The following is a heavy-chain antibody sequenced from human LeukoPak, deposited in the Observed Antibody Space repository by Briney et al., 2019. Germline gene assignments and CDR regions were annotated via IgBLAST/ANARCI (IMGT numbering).Heavy chain of an antibody. Sequence: PSETLSLTCAVYGGSFSGYYWSWIRQPPGKGLEWIGEINHSGSTNYNLSLKSRVTISVDTSKDQFSLKLSSVTAADTAVYYCARGGPSSSWYVYYYYGMDVWGQGTTVTVSS. CDR2: INHSGST. V-gene: IGHV4-34*01. D-gene: IGHD6-13*01. CDR3: ARGGPSSSWYVYYYYGMDV. CDR1: GGSFSGYY. J-gene: IGHJ6*02.